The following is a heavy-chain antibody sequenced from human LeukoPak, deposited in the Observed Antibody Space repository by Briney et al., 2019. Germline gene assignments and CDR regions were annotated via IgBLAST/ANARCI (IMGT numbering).Heavy chain of an antibody. D-gene: IGHD2-2*02. Sequence: SETLSLTCTVSGGAISSYHWSWIRQPAGKGLEWIGRIYSSGSTNYNPSLKSRVTMSVDTSKNQFSLKLTSVTAADTAVYYCASETKMYQLLDPDAFDMWGQGTMVTVSS. CDR1: GGAISSYH. CDR2: IYSSGST. J-gene: IGHJ3*02. CDR3: ASETKMYQLLDPDAFDM. V-gene: IGHV4-4*07.